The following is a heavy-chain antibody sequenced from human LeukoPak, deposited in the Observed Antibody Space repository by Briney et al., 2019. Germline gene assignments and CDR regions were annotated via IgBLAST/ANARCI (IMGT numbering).Heavy chain of an antibody. Sequence: GGSLRLSCTASGFTFGDYAMSWVRQAPGKGLEWVGFIRSKAYGGTTEYAASVKGRFTISRDNAKNSLYLHMNSLRAEDTAVYYCARDRGYDFWNGYYSPTPHYFDYWGQGTLVTVSS. CDR1: GFTFGDYA. D-gene: IGHD3-3*01. J-gene: IGHJ4*02. V-gene: IGHV3-49*04. CDR2: IRSKAYGGTT. CDR3: ARDRGYDFWNGYYSPTPHYFDY.